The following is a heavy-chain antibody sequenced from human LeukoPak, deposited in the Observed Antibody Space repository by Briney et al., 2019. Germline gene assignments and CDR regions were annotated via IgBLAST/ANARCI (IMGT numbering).Heavy chain of an antibody. D-gene: IGHD1-26*01. J-gene: IGHJ6*03. Sequence: PSETLSLTCTVSGDSISSSTYYWGWIRQPPGEGLEWIATISYTGTTYYNPSLKSRVTISVDTSKNQFSLKLSSVTAADTAVYYCASDHSSASYTYYYYYMDVWGKGPRSPSP. CDR3: ASDHSSASYTYYYYYMDV. CDR1: GDSISSSTYY. CDR2: ISYTGTT. V-gene: IGHV4-39*07.